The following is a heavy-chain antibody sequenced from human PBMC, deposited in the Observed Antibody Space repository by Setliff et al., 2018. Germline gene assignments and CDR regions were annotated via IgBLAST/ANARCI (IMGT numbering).Heavy chain of an antibody. V-gene: IGHV1-69*05. J-gene: IGHJ6*03. D-gene: IGHD5-18*01. CDR2: TIPSLGST. Sequence: SVKVSCKASGGTFSSYGISWVRQAPGQGLEWMGGTIPSLGSTNYAQKFQGRVTIITDESTSTAYMELSSLRTEDSAVYYCAREGVDTRSSTDYRYYMDVWGKGTTVTVSS. CDR3: AREGVDTRSSTDYRYYMDV. CDR1: GGTFSSYG.